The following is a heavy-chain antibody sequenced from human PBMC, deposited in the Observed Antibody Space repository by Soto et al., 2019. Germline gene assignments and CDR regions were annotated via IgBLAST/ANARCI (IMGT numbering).Heavy chain of an antibody. CDR1: GGTFSGYY. CDR2: INHSGST. J-gene: IGHJ6*03. CDR3: ARDPYYDILTGYPIREYYIDV. Sequence: SETLSLTYDVYGGTFSGYYRSWIRQPPGKGLEWIGEINHSGSTNYNPSLKSRVTISVDTSKNQFSLKLSSVTAADRAVYYCARDPYYDILTGYPIREYYIDVWGKGTTVT. V-gene: IGHV4-34*01. D-gene: IGHD3-9*01.